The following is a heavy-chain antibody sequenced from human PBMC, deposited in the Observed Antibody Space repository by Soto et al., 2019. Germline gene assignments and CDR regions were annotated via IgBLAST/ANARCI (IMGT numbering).Heavy chain of an antibody. V-gene: IGHV3-49*03. D-gene: IGHD4-17*01. CDR2: IRSKAYGGTT. J-gene: IGHJ5*02. CDR1: GFTFGDYA. Sequence: GGSLRLSCTASGFTFGDYAMSWFRQAPGKGLEWVGFIRSKAYGGTTEYAASVKGRFTISRDDSKSIAYLQMNSLKTEDTAVYYCTSSMTTVPYWFDPWGQGTLVTVSS. CDR3: TSSMTTVPYWFDP.